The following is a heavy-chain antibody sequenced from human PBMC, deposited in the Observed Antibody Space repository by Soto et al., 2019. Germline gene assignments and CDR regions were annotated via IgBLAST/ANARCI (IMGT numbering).Heavy chain of an antibody. D-gene: IGHD2-15*01. CDR2: IIPILGIA. J-gene: IGHJ3*02. CDR3: ARPLGGVVAAKGWAFDI. V-gene: IGHV1-69*02. CDR1: GGTFSSYT. Sequence: QVQLVQSGAEVKKPGSSVKVSCKASGGTFSSYTISWVRQAPGQGLEWMGRIIPILGIANYAQKFQGRVTIIADKSTSTAYMELSSLRSDDTAVYYCARPLGGVVAAKGWAFDIWGQGTMVTVSS.